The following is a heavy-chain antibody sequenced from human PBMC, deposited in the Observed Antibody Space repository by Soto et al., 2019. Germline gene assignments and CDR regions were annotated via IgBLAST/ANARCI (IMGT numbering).Heavy chain of an antibody. CDR1: GGSISSGGYS. CDR2: IHHSGST. Sequence: QLQLQESGSGLVKPSQTLSLTCAVSGGSISSGGYSWSWIRQPPGKGLEWNGYIHHSGSTYYNPSLKSRVTISVDRSKNQFSLKLSSVTAADTAVYYCARSLYCSCGSCYCSFDYWGQGTLVTVSS. V-gene: IGHV4-30-2*01. CDR3: ARSLYCSCGSCYCSFDY. J-gene: IGHJ4*02. D-gene: IGHD2-15*01.